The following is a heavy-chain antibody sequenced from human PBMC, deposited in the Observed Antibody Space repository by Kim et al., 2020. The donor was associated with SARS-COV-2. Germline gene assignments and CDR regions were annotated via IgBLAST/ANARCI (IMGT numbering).Heavy chain of an antibody. CDR1: GFTFSSYE. J-gene: IGHJ5*02. CDR3: AREITVTSFNWFDP. Sequence: GGSLRLSCAASGFTFSSYEMNWVRQAPGKGLEWVSYISSSGSTIYYADSVKGRFTISRDNAKNSLYLQMNSLRAEDTAVYYCAREITVTSFNWFDPWPGNPGHRLL. D-gene: IGHD4-17*01. CDR2: ISSSGSTI. V-gene: IGHV3-48*03.